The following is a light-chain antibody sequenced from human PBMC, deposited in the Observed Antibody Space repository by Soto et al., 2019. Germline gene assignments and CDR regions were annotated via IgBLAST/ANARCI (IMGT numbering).Light chain of an antibody. CDR2: EVN. Sequence: SALTQPPSASGSPGQSVTISCTGTSSDVGGYNFVSWYQQHPGKAPKLMIFEVNKRPSGVPDRFSGSKSGNTASLTVSGLQAEDEADYYCSSYAGSKNVVFGGGTKVTVL. CDR1: SSDVGGYNF. V-gene: IGLV2-8*01. J-gene: IGLJ2*01. CDR3: SSYAGSKNVV.